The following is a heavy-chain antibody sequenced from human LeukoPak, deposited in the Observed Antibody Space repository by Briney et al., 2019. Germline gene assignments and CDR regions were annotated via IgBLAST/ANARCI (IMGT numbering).Heavy chain of an antibody. V-gene: IGHV3-30*03. CDR3: GRAAAGTTHYGMDV. CDR2: ISYDGSNK. D-gene: IGHD6-13*01. Sequence: GRSLRLSCAASGFTFSSYGMHWVRQAPGKGLEGVAVISYDGSNKYYADSVKGRFTISRDNSKNTLYLQMNSLRAEDTAVYYCGRAAAGTTHYGMDVWGQGTTVTVSS. CDR1: GFTFSSYG. J-gene: IGHJ6*02.